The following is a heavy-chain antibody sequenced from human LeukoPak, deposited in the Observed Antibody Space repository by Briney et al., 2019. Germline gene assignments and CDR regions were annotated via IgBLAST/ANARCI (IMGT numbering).Heavy chain of an antibody. Sequence: GGSLRLSCAASGFTFSSYSMNWVRQAPGKGREWVSSISSSSSYIYYADSVKGRFTISRYNAKNSLYLQMNSMRAEDTAVYYCARETLPVVVTAIRVDWYFDLWGRGTLVTVSS. CDR2: ISSSSSYI. D-gene: IGHD2-21*02. J-gene: IGHJ2*01. CDR3: ARETLPVVVTAIRVDWYFDL. CDR1: GFTFSSYS. V-gene: IGHV3-21*01.